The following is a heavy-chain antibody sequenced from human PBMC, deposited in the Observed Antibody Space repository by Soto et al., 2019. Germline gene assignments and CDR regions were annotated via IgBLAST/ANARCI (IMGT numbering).Heavy chain of an antibody. V-gene: IGHV4-61*01. CDR3: AREDVDSSPYDY. CDR1: GGSVSSGSYY. Sequence: LSLTCTVSGGSVSSGSYYWSWIRQPPGKGLEWIGYIYYSGSTNYNPSLKSRVTISVDTSKNQFSLKLSSVTAADTAVYYCAREDVDSSPYDYWGQGTLVTVSS. CDR2: IYYSGST. J-gene: IGHJ4*02. D-gene: IGHD6-13*01.